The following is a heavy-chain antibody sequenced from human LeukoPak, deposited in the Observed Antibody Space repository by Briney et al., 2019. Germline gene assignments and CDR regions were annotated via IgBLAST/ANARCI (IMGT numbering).Heavy chain of an antibody. CDR3: AKDGPDDFWTGYDY. CDR2: ISGSGGST. D-gene: IGHD3-3*01. J-gene: IGHJ4*02. Sequence: GGSLRLSCAASGFTFSSYGMSWVRQAPGKGLEWVSAISGSGGSTYYADSVKGRFTISRDNSKNTLYLQMNSLRAEDTAVYYCAKDGPDDFWTGYDYWGQGTLVTVSS. CDR1: GFTFSSYG. V-gene: IGHV3-23*01.